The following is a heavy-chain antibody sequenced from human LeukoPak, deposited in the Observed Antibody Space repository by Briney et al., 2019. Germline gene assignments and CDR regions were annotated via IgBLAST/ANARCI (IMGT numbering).Heavy chain of an antibody. CDR1: GFTFSSYS. D-gene: IGHD2-15*01. V-gene: IGHV3-21*01. Sequence: GGSLRLSCAASGFTFSSYSMTWVRQAPGKGLEWVSSISSSSSYIYYADSVKGRFTISSDNAKNSLYLQMNSLRAEDTAVYYCARSGGDCYDYWGQGTLVTVSS. CDR2: ISSSSSYI. CDR3: ARSGGDCYDY. J-gene: IGHJ4*02.